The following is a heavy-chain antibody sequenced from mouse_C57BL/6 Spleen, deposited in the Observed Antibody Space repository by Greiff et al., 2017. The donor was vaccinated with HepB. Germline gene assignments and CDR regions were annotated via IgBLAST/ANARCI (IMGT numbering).Heavy chain of an antibody. CDR2: IHPNSGST. CDR1: GYTFTSYW. D-gene: IGHD2-1*01. J-gene: IGHJ2*01. CDR3: ARRGIIYYGNYDYFDY. Sequence: VQLQQPGAELVKPGASVKLSCKASGYTFTSYWMHWVKQRPGQGLEWIGMIHPNSGSTNYNEKFKSKATLTVDKSSSTAYMQLSSLTSEDSAVYYCARRGIIYYGNYDYFDYWGQGTTLTVSS. V-gene: IGHV1-64*01.